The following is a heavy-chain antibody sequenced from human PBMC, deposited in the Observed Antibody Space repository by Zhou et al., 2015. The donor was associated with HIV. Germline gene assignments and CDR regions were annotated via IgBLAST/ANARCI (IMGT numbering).Heavy chain of an antibody. D-gene: IGHD3-3*01. CDR1: GGTFSSYT. Sequence: QVQLVQSGAEVKKPGSSVKVSCKASGGTFSSYTISWVRQAPGQGLEWMGRIIPILGIANYAQKFQGRVTITADKSTSTAYMELSSLRSEDTAVYYCARFYDFWSGYYIPNYYYYGMDVWGQGTTVTVSS. J-gene: IGHJ6*02. CDR3: ARFYDFWSGYYIPNYYYYGMDV. V-gene: IGHV1-69*02. CDR2: IIPILGIA.